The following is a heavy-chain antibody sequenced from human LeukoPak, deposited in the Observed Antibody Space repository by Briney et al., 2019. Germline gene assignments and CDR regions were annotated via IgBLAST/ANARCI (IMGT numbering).Heavy chain of an antibody. CDR3: ARENSSSWYYYGMDV. V-gene: IGHV1-69*04. D-gene: IGHD6-13*01. CDR2: IIPILGIA. Sequence: SSVKVSCKASGGTFSSYAISWVRQAPGQGLEWMGRIIPILGIAHYAQKFQGRVTITADKSTSTAYMELGSLRSEDTAVYYRARENSSSWYYYGMDVWGQGTTVTVSS. J-gene: IGHJ6*02. CDR1: GGTFSSYA.